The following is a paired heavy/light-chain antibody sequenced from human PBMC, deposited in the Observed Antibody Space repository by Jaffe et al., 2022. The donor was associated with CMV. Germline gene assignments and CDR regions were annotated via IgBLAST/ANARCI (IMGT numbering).Heavy chain of an antibody. Sequence: QVQLVESGGGLVKPGGSLRLSCAASGFTFSDYYMSWIRQAPGKGLEWVSYISSSGSTIYYADSVKGRFTISRDNAKNSLYLQMNSLRAEDTAVYYCARDYYDSIDYWGQGTLVTVSS. CDR1: GFTFSDYY. CDR2: ISSSGSTI. J-gene: IGHJ4*02. D-gene: IGHD3-22*01. V-gene: IGHV3-11*01. CDR3: ARDYYDSIDY.
Light chain of an antibody. V-gene: IGLV2-14*03. CDR2: DVS. CDR3: SSYTSSSQKV. J-gene: IGLJ2*01. Sequence: QSALTQPASVSGSPGQSITISCTGTSSDVGGYNYVSWYQQHPGKAPKLMIYDVSNRPSGVSNRFSGSKSGNTASLTISGLQAEDEADYYCSSYTSSSQKVFGGGTKLTVL. CDR1: SSDVGGYNY.